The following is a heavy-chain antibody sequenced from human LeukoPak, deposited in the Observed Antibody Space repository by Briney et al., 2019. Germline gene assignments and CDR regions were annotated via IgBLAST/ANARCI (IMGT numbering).Heavy chain of an antibody. CDR1: GFTFSSYG. Sequence: GSLRLSCAASGFTFSSYGMHWVRQAPGKGLEWVAVISYDGSNRYYADSVKGRFTISRDNSKNTLYLQMNSLRAEDTAVYYCAKANGRQANWGSFPDYWGQGTLVTVSS. CDR2: ISYDGSNR. D-gene: IGHD7-27*01. J-gene: IGHJ4*02. CDR3: AKANGRQANWGSFPDY. V-gene: IGHV3-30*18.